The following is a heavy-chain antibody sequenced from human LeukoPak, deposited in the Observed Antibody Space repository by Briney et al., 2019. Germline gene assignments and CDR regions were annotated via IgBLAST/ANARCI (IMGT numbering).Heavy chain of an antibody. V-gene: IGHV3-66*01. Sequence: PGGSLRLSCAASGFTVSSNYMSWVRQAPGKGLEWVSVIYSGGSTYYADSVKGRFTISRDNSKNSLYLQMNSLRAEDTAVYYCARVTIFGVATSYGMDVWGQGTTVTVSS. J-gene: IGHJ6*02. CDR2: IYSGGST. D-gene: IGHD3-3*01. CDR3: ARVTIFGVATSYGMDV. CDR1: GFTVSSNY.